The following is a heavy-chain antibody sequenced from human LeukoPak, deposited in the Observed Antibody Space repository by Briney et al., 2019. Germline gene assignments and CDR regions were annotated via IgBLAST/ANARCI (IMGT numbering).Heavy chain of an antibody. V-gene: IGHV3-30*18. CDR2: ISYDGSNK. D-gene: IGHD3-10*01. J-gene: IGHJ4*02. CDR3: AKDYYGSGSYYSRWDY. Sequence: GGSLRLSCAASGFTFSSYGMHWVRQAPGKGLEWVAVISYDGSNKYYADSVKGRFTISRDNSKNTLYLQMNSLRAEDTAVYYCAKDYYGSGSYYSRWDYWGQGTLVTVSS. CDR1: GFTFSSYG.